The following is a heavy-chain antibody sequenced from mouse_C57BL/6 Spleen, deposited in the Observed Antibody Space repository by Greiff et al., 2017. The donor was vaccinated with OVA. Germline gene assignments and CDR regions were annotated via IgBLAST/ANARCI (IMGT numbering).Heavy chain of an antibody. CDR3: ARREGTSAY. J-gene: IGHJ3*01. D-gene: IGHD1-3*01. Sequence: QVQLKQSGAELARPGASVKLSCKASGYTFTSYGISWVKQRTGQGLEWIGEIYPRSGNTYYNEKFKGKATLTADKSSSTAYMELRSLTSEDSAVYFCARREGTSAYWGQGTLVTVSA. CDR1: GYTFTSYG. CDR2: IYPRSGNT. V-gene: IGHV1-81*01.